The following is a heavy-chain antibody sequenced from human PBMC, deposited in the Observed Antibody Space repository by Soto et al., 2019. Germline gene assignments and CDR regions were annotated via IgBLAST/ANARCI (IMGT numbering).Heavy chain of an antibody. D-gene: IGHD2-21*01. V-gene: IGHV3-23*01. Sequence: HPGGSLRLSCAASGFTFSNYAMSWVRQAPGKGLEWVSGISGSGGSTYYADSVKGRFTISRDNSKNTLYLQMKSLRAEDTAVYYCAQDYHSATRSASYGMDVWGQGTTVTVSS. CDR1: GFTFSNYA. CDR3: AQDYHSATRSASYGMDV. J-gene: IGHJ6*02. CDR2: ISGSGGST.